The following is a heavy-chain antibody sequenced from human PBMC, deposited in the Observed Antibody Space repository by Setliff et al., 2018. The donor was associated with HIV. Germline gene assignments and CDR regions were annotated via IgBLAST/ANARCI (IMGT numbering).Heavy chain of an antibody. Sequence: GASVKVSCKASGYTFTGYYIHWVRRAPGQGLEWMGRINPSSGGTNYAPKFQGRVTMTRDKSISTAYMELSRLRSDDTAVYYCATWGGSPDGYFYYYMDVWGKGTTVTVS. CDR1: GYTFTGYY. CDR3: ATWGGSPDGYFYYYMDV. J-gene: IGHJ6*03. V-gene: IGHV1-2*06. CDR2: INPSSGGT. D-gene: IGHD1-26*01.